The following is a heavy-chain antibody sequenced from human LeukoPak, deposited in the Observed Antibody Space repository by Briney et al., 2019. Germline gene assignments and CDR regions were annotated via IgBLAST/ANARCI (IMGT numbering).Heavy chain of an antibody. Sequence: SETLSLTCTVSGGSVSSGSYYWSWIRQPPGKGLEWIGYIYYSGSTNYNPSLKSRVTISVDTSKNQFSLKLSSVTAADTAVYYCARYENPFDYWGQGTLVTVS. CDR1: GGSVSSGSYY. J-gene: IGHJ4*02. CDR2: IYYSGST. D-gene: IGHD1-1*01. V-gene: IGHV4-61*01. CDR3: ARYENPFDY.